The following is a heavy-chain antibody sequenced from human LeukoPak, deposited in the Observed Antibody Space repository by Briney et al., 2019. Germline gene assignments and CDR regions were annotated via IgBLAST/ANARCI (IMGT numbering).Heavy chain of an antibody. Sequence: ASVKVSCKVSGYTLTELSMHWVRQAPGKGLEWMGGFGPEDGETIYAQKFQGRVTMTEDTSTDTAYMELSSLRSEDTAVYYCASRFDWLLIFDYWGQGTLVTVSS. D-gene: IGHD3-9*01. CDR2: FGPEDGET. V-gene: IGHV1-24*01. CDR3: ASRFDWLLIFDY. J-gene: IGHJ4*02. CDR1: GYTLTELS.